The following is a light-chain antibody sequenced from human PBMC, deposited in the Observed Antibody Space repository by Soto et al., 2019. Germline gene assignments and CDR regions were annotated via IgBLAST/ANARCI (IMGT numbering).Light chain of an antibody. CDR2: ATS. CDR1: QTVNSDY. Sequence: FVLAQSPSTLSLSTGETATLSCRASQTVNSDYLSWFQQRPGQAPRLLIFATSRRATDIPDRFSGSGSGTDITLASRILEHEYSTVYYRQQYGSPGTFGQGTKVDIK. V-gene: IGKV3-20*01. CDR3: QQYGSPGT. J-gene: IGKJ1*01.